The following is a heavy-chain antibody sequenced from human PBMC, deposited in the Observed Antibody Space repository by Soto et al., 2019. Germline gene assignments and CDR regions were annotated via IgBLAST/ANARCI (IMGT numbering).Heavy chain of an antibody. V-gene: IGHV4-59*13. Sequence: PSETLSLTCTVSGGSIRSSCWTWSRQPPGEGLEWIGCLYYRGSTTYTPSTNSRVTIPVDTSKNQFSLKMSSVTAADTAVNYCARFEYSIGYWGQGTLVTVSS. D-gene: IGHD6-6*01. CDR3: ARFEYSIGY. CDR2: LYYRGST. CDR1: GGSIRSSC. J-gene: IGHJ4*02.